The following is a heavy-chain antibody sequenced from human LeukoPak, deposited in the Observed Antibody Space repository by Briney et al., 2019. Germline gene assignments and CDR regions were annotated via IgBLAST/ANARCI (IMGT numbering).Heavy chain of an antibody. J-gene: IGHJ4*02. V-gene: IGHV4-39*01. CDR3: ARRGLVYDSSGSFDY. CDR2: IYYSGST. CDR1: GGSISSSSYY. Sequence: SETLSLTCTVSGGSISSSSYYWGWNRQPPGKGLEWIGSIYYSGSTYYNPSLKSRVTISVDTSKNQFSLKLSSVTAADTAVYYCARRGLVYDSSGSFDYWGQGTLVTVSS. D-gene: IGHD3-22*01.